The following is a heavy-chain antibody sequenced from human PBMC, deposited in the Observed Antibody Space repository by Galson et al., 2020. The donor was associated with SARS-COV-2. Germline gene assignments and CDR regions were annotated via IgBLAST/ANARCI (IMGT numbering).Heavy chain of an antibody. CDR3: ARAHHYDFWSGTDWYFDL. Sequence: SETLSITCTVSGYSISSGYYWGWIRQPPGKALEWIGSISHSGSTYYNPSLKSRVTISVDTSKNQFSLKLSSVTAADTAVYYCARAHHYDFWSGTDWYFDLWGRGTLVTVSS. CDR1: GYSISSGYY. CDR2: ISHSGST. J-gene: IGHJ2*01. D-gene: IGHD3-3*01. V-gene: IGHV4-38-2*02.